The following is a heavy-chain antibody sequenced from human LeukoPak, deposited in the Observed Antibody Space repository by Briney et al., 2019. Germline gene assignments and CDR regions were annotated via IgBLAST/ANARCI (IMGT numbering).Heavy chain of an antibody. J-gene: IGHJ6*02. D-gene: IGHD4-23*01. Sequence: ASVKVSCKASGYTFTSYYMHWVRQAPGQGLEWMGIINPSGGSTSYAQKFQGRVTMTRDTSTSTDYMELSSLRSEDTAVYYCARLVVTPDYGMDVWGQGTTVTVSS. CDR3: ARLVVTPDYGMDV. CDR2: INPSGGST. CDR1: GYTFTSYY. V-gene: IGHV1-46*01.